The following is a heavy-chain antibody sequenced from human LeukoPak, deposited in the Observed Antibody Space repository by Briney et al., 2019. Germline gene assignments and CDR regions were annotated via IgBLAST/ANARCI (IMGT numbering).Heavy chain of an antibody. CDR3: ARASLTYDTFGDIDY. D-gene: IGHD3-16*01. CDR1: GGSISSYY. V-gene: IGHV4-4*07. J-gene: IGHJ4*02. Sequence: SETLSLTCTVSGGSISSYYWSWIRQPAGKGLEWIGRIYTSGSTNYNPSLKSRVTISVDTSKNQFSLKLSSVTAADTAVYYCARASLTYDTFGDIDYWGQGTLVTVSS. CDR2: IYTSGST.